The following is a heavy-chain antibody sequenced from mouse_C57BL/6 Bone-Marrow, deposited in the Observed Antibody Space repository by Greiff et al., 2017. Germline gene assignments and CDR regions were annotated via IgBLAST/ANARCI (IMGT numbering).Heavy chain of an antibody. CDR1: GFSLTSYG. J-gene: IGHJ4*01. V-gene: IGHV2-2*01. Sequence: VHLVESGPGLVQPSQSLSITCTVSGFSLTSYGVHWVRQSPGKGLEWLGVIWSGGSTDYNAAFISRLSISKDNSKSQVFFKMNSLQADDTAIYYCARSYYGSSLYAMDYWGQGTSVTVSS. D-gene: IGHD1-1*01. CDR2: IWSGGST. CDR3: ARSYYGSSLYAMDY.